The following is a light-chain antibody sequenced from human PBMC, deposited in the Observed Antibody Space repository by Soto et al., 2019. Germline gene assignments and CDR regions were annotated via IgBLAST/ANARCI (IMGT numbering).Light chain of an antibody. CDR2: GAY. Sequence: VMTQSPVTLSVSPWERATLSCRASQSVGSRLAWYQQKPGQAPRLLLYGAYNRATGIPDRFSGSGSGTDFTLTISRLEPEDFAVYYCQQYGTAPWTFGQGTKVDIK. CDR1: QSVGSR. J-gene: IGKJ1*01. V-gene: IGKV3-20*01. CDR3: QQYGTAPWT.